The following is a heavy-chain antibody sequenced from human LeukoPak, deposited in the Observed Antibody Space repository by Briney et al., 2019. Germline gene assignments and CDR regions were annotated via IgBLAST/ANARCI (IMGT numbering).Heavy chain of an antibody. J-gene: IGHJ4*02. CDR2: FYSSGTT. D-gene: IGHD6-19*01. CDR3: ARDDGGWYFDY. Sequence: SETLSLTCTFSGGSISIYYWSWIRQPAGKGLEWIGRFYSSGTTNYNPSLKSRVTMSVDTSKSQFSLKLASVTAADTAVYYCARDDGGWYFDYWGQGTLVTVSS. V-gene: IGHV4-4*07. CDR1: GGSISIYY.